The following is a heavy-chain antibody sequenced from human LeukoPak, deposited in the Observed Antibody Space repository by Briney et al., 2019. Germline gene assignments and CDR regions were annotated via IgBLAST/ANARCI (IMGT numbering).Heavy chain of an antibody. CDR3: TRDRGIQLEPFDY. V-gene: IGHV3-49*03. CDR1: GFTFGDYA. J-gene: IGHJ4*02. D-gene: IGHD5-18*01. Sequence: GGSLRLSCTASGFTFGDYAMSWFRQAPGKGLEWVGLIRSKAYGGTTEYAASVKGRFAISRDDSKSIAYLQMNSLKTEDTAVYYCTRDRGIQLEPFDYWGQGTLVTVSS. CDR2: IRSKAYGGTT.